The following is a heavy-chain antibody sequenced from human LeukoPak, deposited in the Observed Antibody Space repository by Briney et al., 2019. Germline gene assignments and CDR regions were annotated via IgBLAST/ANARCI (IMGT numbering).Heavy chain of an antibody. D-gene: IGHD1-26*01. CDR1: GLTFSTSW. Sequence: GGSLRLSCAASGLTFSTSWMNWVRQAPGKGLEWVASINPDGSAKYYVDSVKGRFTISRDNTKNSLYLQMNSLRAEDTAVYYCARDFAYRRLDYWGQGTLVTVSS. CDR3: ARDFAYRRLDY. V-gene: IGHV3-7*03. CDR2: INPDGSAK. J-gene: IGHJ4*02.